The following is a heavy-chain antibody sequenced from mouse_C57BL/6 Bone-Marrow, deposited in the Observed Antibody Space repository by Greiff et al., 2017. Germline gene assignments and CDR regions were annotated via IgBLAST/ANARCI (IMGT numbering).Heavy chain of an antibody. V-gene: IGHV1-19*01. Sequence: VHVKQSGPVLVKPGASVKMSCKASGYTFTDYYMNWVKQSHGKSLEWIGVINPYNGGTSYNQKFKGKATLTVDKSSSTAYMELNSLTSEDSAVYCCARDPLPPFEYWGPGTTLTVSS. CDR2: INPYNGGT. CDR1: GYTFTDYY. D-gene: IGHD2-10*01. J-gene: IGHJ2*01. CDR3: ARDPLPPFEY.